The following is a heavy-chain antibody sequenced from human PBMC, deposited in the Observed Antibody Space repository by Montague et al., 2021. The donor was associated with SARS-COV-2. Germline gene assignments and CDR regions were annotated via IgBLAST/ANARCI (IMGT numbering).Heavy chain of an antibody. CDR3: ARGRQHFNMIVVVMTGGEYYFDY. Sequence: SETLSLTCAVYGGSFSDYYWSWIRQPPGKGLERIGEINHRGTSNYNPYLKSRVSISVDTSKNQFSLYLGSVTAADTAVYYCARGRQHFNMIVVVMTGGEYYFDYWGQGTLVTVSS. D-gene: IGHD3-22*01. V-gene: IGHV4-34*01. CDR1: GGSFSDYY. CDR2: INHRGTS. J-gene: IGHJ4*02.